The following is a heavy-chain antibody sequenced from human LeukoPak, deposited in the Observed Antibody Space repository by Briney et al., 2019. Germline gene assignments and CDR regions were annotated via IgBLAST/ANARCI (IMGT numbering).Heavy chain of an antibody. V-gene: IGHV1-69*05. CDR1: GGTFSSYA. CDR3: ASDPQDRHGYSYGPYFDY. Sequence: SVKVSCKASGGTFSSYAISWVRQAPGQGLEWMGGIIPIFGTANYAQKFQGRVTITTDESTSTAHMELSSLRSEDTAVYYCASDPQDRHGYSYGPYFDYWGQGTLVTVSS. D-gene: IGHD5-18*01. J-gene: IGHJ4*02. CDR2: IIPIFGTA.